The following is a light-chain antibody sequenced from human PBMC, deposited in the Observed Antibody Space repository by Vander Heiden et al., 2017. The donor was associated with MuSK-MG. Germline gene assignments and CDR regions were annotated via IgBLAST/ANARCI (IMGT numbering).Light chain of an antibody. CDR2: DDS. Sequence: SYVLTQPPSVSVAPGQTARITCGGNNIGSKSVNWYHQKSGPAPVVCDDDDSDRRSGIPERVSGSKSGTTVTISIIGVEHGDDSYCDWQVWDNINALVFGGGTKLTVL. V-gene: IGLV3-21*02. CDR3: QVWDNINALV. CDR1: NIGSKS. J-gene: IGLJ2*01.